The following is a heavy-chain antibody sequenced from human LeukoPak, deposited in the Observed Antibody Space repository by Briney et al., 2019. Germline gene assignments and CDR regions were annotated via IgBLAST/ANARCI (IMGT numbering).Heavy chain of an antibody. CDR1: GGFISSGGYY. D-gene: IGHD6-13*01. CDR3: ARSGIAAAGYYYYGLDV. CDR2: IYTSGST. Sequence: PSETLSLTCVVSGGFISSGGYYWGWIRHPPEKGLEWIGRIYTSGSTNYNPSLKSRVTISVDTSKNQFSLKLSSVTAADTAVYYCARSGIAAAGYYYYGLDVWGQGTTVTVSS. J-gene: IGHJ6*02. V-gene: IGHV4-61*02.